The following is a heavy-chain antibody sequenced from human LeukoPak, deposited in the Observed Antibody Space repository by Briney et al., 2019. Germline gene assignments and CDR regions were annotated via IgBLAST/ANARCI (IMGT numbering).Heavy chain of an antibody. CDR2: ISYDGRNK. CDR3: ARGELELRWLSDY. J-gene: IGHJ4*02. V-gene: IGHV3-30*04. D-gene: IGHD1-7*01. Sequence: PGRSLRLSCAASGFTFSSCAMHWVRQAPGKGLEWVAIISYDGRNKYHADSVKGRFTISRDNSKNTLYLQMNSLRAEDTAVYYCARGELELRWLSDYWGQGTLVTVSS. CDR1: GFTFSSCA.